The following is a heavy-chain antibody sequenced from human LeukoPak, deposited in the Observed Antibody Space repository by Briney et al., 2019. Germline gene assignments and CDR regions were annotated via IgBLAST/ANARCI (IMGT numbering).Heavy chain of an antibody. J-gene: IGHJ4*02. CDR2: INFNSGDT. CDR1: GYTFSGYY. V-gene: IGHV1-2*02. Sequence: GASVKVSCKPSGYTFSGYYIHWGRQAPGQGLEWMGWINFNSGDTNYAQKFQGRVTVTRDTSISTTYMELSSLRADDTAIYHCVRERGATVDYCGQGTLVTVSS. D-gene: IGHD1-26*01. CDR3: VRERGATVDY.